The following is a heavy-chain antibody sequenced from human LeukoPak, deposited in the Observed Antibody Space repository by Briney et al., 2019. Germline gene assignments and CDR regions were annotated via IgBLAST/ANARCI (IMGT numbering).Heavy chain of an antibody. V-gene: IGHV1-18*01. D-gene: IGHD3-22*01. J-gene: IGHJ4*02. CDR1: GYTFTSYG. CDR2: ISAYNGNT. Sequence: ASVTVSFKASGYTFTSYGISWVRQAPGQGLEWMGWISAYNGNTNYAQKLQGRVTMTTDTSTSTAYMELRSLRSDDTAVYYCARDWGDSSGYYHVPFDYWGQGTLVTVS. CDR3: ARDWGDSSGYYHVPFDY.